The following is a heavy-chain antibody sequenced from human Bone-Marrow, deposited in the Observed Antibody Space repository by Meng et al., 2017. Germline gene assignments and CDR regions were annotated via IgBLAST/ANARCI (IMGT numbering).Heavy chain of an antibody. D-gene: IGHD4-17*01. CDR3: AKVPYGDYFNWFDP. V-gene: IGHV3-15*01. J-gene: IGHJ5*02. CDR1: GLSFTDAW. Sequence: GESLKISCVASGLSFTDAWMSWVRQAPGKGLEWVGRIKRNSDGGTIDYAAPVKGRFTISRDNSKNTLYLQMNSLRAEDTAIYFCAKVPYGDYFNWFDPRGQGTLVTVSS. CDR2: IKRNSDGGTI.